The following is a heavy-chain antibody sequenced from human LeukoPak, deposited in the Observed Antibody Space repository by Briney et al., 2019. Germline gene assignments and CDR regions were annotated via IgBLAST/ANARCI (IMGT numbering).Heavy chain of an antibody. V-gene: IGHV3-23*01. D-gene: IGHD6-13*01. J-gene: IGHJ5*02. CDR2: ISGSGGST. Sequence: GGSLRLSCAASGFTFSSYAMSWVRQAPGKGLEWVSAISGSGGSTYYADSVKGRFTIPRDNSKNTLYLQMNSLRAEDTAVYYCAKSNSSSWYMDWFDPWGQGTLVTVSS. CDR1: GFTFSSYA. CDR3: AKSNSSSWYMDWFDP.